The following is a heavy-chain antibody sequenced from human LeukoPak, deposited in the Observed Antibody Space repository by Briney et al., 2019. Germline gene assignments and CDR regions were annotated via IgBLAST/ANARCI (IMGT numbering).Heavy chain of an antibody. Sequence: SETLSLTCAVYGGSFSGYYWSWIRQPPGKGLEWIGYIYYSGSTYYNPSLKSRVTISVDTSKNQFSLKLSSVTAADTAVYYCARDYAYSGSYWLWDYWGQGTLVTVSS. CDR3: ARDYAYSGSYWLWDY. V-gene: IGHV4-34*09. D-gene: IGHD1-26*01. CDR1: GGSFSGYY. CDR2: IYYSGST. J-gene: IGHJ4*02.